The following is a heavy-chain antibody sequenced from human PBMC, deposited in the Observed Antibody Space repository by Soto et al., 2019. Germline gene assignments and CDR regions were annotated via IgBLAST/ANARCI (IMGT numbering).Heavy chain of an antibody. CDR1: GFTFSSYW. CDR2: INSDGSST. D-gene: IGHD3-3*01. V-gene: IGHV3-74*01. CDR3: ARDGSYDFWSGYYSSVLSGMDV. Sequence: SLRLSCAASGFTFSSYWMHWVRQAPGKGLVWVSRINSDGSSTSYADSVKGRFTISRDNAKNTLYLQMNSLRAEDTAVYYCARDGSYDFWSGYYSSVLSGMDVWGQGTTVTVSS. J-gene: IGHJ6*02.